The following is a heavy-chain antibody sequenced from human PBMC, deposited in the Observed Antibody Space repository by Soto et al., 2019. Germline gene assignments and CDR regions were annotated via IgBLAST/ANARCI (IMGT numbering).Heavy chain of an antibody. D-gene: IGHD3-22*01. CDR3: ARGDGDYYDGNGYLGRY. CDR2: INSDGSRT. J-gene: IGHJ4*02. CDR1: GFTFSSYW. Sequence: EVQLVESGGGLVQPGGSLRLSCAASGFTFSSYWMHWVRQAPGKGLVWVSRINSDGSRTSYADSAKGRFTISRDNAKNTLYLQMNSLRAEDTAVYYCARGDGDYYDGNGYLGRYWGQGTLVTVSS. V-gene: IGHV3-74*01.